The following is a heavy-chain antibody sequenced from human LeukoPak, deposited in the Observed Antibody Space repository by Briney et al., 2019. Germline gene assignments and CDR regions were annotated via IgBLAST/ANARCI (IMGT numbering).Heavy chain of an antibody. CDR2: ISTSGATT. D-gene: IGHD6-13*01. J-gene: IGHJ3*02. Sequence: GGSLRLSCAASGFTFSSYVMNWVRQAPGKGLEWVSVISTSGATTYYADSVKGRFTMSRDNSKNTLYLQLDSLRAEDTAVYYCAKDLSSSWYRDAFDIWGQGTMVTVSS. CDR1: GFTFSSYV. V-gene: IGHV3-23*01. CDR3: AKDLSSSWYRDAFDI.